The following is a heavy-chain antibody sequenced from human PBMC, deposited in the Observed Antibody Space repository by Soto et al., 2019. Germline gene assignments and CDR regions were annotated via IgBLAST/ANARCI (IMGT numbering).Heavy chain of an antibody. CDR2: ISHSGSA. D-gene: IGHD6-13*01. J-gene: IGHJ5*02. CDR1: GYSISSSNW. CDR3: ARIATTGRGPWFDP. Sequence: SETLSLTCAVSGYSISSSNWWGWIRQPPGRGLEWIGYISHSGSAYYNPSLKSRVTMSVDTSQNQFYLDLSSVTAVDTAVYYCARIATTGRGPWFDPWGQGTLVTSPQ. V-gene: IGHV4-28*01.